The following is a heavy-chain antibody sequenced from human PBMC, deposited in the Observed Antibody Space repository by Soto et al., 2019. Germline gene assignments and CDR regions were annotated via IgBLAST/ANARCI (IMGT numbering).Heavy chain of an antibody. CDR1: GYTFTSYY. D-gene: IGHD5-18*01. Sequence: ASVKVSCKASGYTFTSYYMHWVRQAPGQGLEWMGIINPSGGSTSYAQKFQGRVTMTRDTSTSTVYTELSSLRSEDTAVYYCARPTHGYSYGDDAFDIWGQGTMVT. CDR3: ARPTHGYSYGDDAFDI. CDR2: INPSGGST. V-gene: IGHV1-46*01. J-gene: IGHJ3*02.